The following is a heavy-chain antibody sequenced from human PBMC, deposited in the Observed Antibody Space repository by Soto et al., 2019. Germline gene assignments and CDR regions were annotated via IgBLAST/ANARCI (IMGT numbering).Heavy chain of an antibody. CDR1: GYTFTSYG. D-gene: IGHD3-3*01. CDR3: ARIPAGLYYDFWSGYFSWFDP. Sequence: QVQLVQSGAEVKKPGASVKVSCKASGYTFTSYGISWVRQAPGQGLEWMGWISAYNGNTNYAQKLQGRVTMTTDTSTSTAYMELRSLGSDDTAVYYCARIPAGLYYDFWSGYFSWFDPWGQGTLVTVSS. J-gene: IGHJ5*02. V-gene: IGHV1-18*01. CDR2: ISAYNGNT.